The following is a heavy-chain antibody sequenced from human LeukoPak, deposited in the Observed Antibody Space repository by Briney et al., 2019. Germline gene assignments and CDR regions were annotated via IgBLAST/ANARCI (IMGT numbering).Heavy chain of an antibody. V-gene: IGHV3-23*01. CDR1: GFTFSSYA. CDR2: ISGSGGST. J-gene: IGHJ4*02. CDR3: AKDNGQWLVLDY. D-gene: IGHD6-19*01. Sequence: GGSLRLSCAASGFTFSSYAMSWVRQAPGKGLEWVSAISGSGGSTYYAGSVKGRFTISRDNSKNTLYLQMNSLRAEDTAVYYCAKDNGQWLVLDYWGQGTLVTVSS.